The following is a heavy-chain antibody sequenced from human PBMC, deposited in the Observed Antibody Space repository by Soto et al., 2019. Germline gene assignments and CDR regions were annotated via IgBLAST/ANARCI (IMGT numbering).Heavy chain of an antibody. D-gene: IGHD1-26*01. Sequence: QMQLVQSGPEVKKPGTSVKVSCKASGFTFTSSAVQWVRQARGQRLEWIGWIVVGSGNTNYAQKFQERVTITRDMSTSTAYMELSSLRSEDTAVYYCAAVGGSYSDAFDIWGQGTMVTVSS. CDR3: AAVGGSYSDAFDI. CDR1: GFTFTSSA. J-gene: IGHJ3*02. CDR2: IVVGSGNT. V-gene: IGHV1-58*01.